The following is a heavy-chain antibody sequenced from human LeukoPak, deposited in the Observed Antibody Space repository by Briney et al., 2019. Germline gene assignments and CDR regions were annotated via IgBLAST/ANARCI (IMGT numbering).Heavy chain of an antibody. V-gene: IGHV3-7*03. D-gene: IGHD2-8*01. CDR3: ARTYGYCTNGVCFTHFDS. J-gene: IGHJ4*02. CDR1: GFTFSSYW. CDR2: IKQDGSEK. Sequence: PGGSLRLSCAASGFTFSSYWMTWARQAPGKGLEWVANIKQDGSEKYYVDSVKGRFTISRDNAKNSLYLQMNSLRAEDTAVYYCARTYGYCTNGVCFTHFDSWGQGTLVTVSS.